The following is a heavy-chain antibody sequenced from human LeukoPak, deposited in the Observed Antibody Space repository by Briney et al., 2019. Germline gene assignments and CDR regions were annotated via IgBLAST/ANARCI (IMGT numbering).Heavy chain of an antibody. CDR1: GGSFSGYY. Sequence: SETLSLTCAVYGGSFSGYYWSWIRQPPGKGLEWIGYIYISGSTNYNPSLKSRVTISVDTSKNQFSLKLSSVTAADTAVYYCAKVASETYSYYYMDVWGKGTTVTISS. D-gene: IGHD2-15*01. CDR3: AKVASETYSYYYMDV. J-gene: IGHJ6*03. CDR2: IYISGST. V-gene: IGHV4-4*08.